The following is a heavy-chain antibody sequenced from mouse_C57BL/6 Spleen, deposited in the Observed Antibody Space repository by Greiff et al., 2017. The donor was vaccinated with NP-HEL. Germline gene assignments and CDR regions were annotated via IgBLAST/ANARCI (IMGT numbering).Heavy chain of an antibody. CDR2: IHPSDSDT. J-gene: IGHJ1*03. D-gene: IGHD1-1*01. CDR3: AIDYYGSSYGWYFDV. Sequence: QVQLQQPGAELVKPGASVKVSCKASGYSFTSYWMHWVKQRPGQGLEWIGRIHPSDSDTNYNQKFKGKATLTVDKASSPAYMQLSSLTSEDSAVYYCAIDYYGSSYGWYFDVWGTGTTVTVSS. V-gene: IGHV1-74*01. CDR1: GYSFTSYW.